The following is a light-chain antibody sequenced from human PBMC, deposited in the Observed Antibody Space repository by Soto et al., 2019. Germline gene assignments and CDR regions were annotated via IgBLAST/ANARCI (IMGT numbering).Light chain of an antibody. Sequence: QSVLTQPPSASGSPGQSVTISCTGTNSDVGGYNYVSWYQQHPGKAPKVMIYEVSKRPSGVPDRFSGSKSGNTASLTVSGLQAEDEADYYCSSYVGSNNLLFGGGTQLTVL. CDR2: EVS. CDR3: SSYVGSNNLL. V-gene: IGLV2-8*01. CDR1: NSDVGGYNY. J-gene: IGLJ2*01.